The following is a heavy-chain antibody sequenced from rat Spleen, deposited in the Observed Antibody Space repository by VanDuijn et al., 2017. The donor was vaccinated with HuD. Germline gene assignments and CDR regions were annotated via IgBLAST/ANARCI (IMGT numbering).Heavy chain of an antibody. V-gene: IGHV5S23*01. CDR3: ATGPRILRLDWFTY. CDR1: GFTFRNYD. J-gene: IGHJ3*01. D-gene: IGHD1-6*01. Sequence: EVQLVESGGGLVQPGRSLKLSCAASGFTFRNYDMAWVRQAPTKGLEWVASISTGGGNTYYRDSVKGRFTISRDNAKSTLYLQVDSLTSEDTATYYCATGPRILRLDWFTYWGQGTLVTVSS. CDR2: ISTGGGNT.